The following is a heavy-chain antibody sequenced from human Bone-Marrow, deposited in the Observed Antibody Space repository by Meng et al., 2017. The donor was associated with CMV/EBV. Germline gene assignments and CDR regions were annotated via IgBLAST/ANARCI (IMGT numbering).Heavy chain of an antibody. CDR3: AKPDELLSDYYYGMDV. J-gene: IGHJ6*02. CDR1: GFTFSSYG. V-gene: IGHV3-30*02. D-gene: IGHD2-2*01. Sequence: GGSLRLTCAASGFTFSSYGMHWVRQAPGKGLEWVAFIRYDGSNKYYADSVKGRFTISRDNSKNTLYLQMNSLRAEDTAVYYCAKPDELLSDYYYGMDVWGQGTTVTVSS. CDR2: IRYDGSNK.